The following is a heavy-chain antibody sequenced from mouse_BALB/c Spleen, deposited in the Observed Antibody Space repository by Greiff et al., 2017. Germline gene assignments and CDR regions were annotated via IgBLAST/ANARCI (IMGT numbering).Heavy chain of an antibody. CDR1: GFTFSDYY. J-gene: IGHJ2*01. CDR2: ISDGGSYT. D-gene: IGHD2-1*01. CDR3: ARAGNYDLYYFDY. V-gene: IGHV5-4*02. Sequence: EVKLVESGGGLVQPGGSLKLSCAASGFTFSDYYMYWVRQTPEKRLEWVATISDGGSYTYYPDSVKGRFTISRDNAKNNLYLQMSSLKSEDTAMYYCARAGNYDLYYFDYWGQGTTLTVSS.